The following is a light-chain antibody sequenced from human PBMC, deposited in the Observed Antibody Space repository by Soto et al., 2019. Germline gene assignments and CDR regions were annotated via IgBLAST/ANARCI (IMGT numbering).Light chain of an antibody. V-gene: IGKV3-15*01. CDR1: QSIYNN. CDR2: GAS. J-gene: IGKJ1*01. Sequence: EIVMTQSPATLSVSPGERVTLSCRASQSIYNNLAWYQQKPGQPPRLLINGASTRAAGIPGRFSGSGSGTEFTLTISIRQSEDFAIYYCQQYNDWPRTFGRGTKVDIK. CDR3: QQYNDWPRT.